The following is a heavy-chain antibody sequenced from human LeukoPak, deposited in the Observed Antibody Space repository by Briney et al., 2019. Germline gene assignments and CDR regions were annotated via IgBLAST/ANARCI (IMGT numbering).Heavy chain of an antibody. CDR2: ISSSGSTI. CDR1: GFTFSSYE. CDR3: AREGTGTPDAFDI. Sequence: GGSLRLSCAASGFTFSSYEMNWVRQAPGKGLEWVSYISSSGSTIYYADSVKGRFTISRDNAKNSLYLQMNSLRAEDTAVYYCAREGTGTPDAFDIWGQGTMVTVSS. D-gene: IGHD1-1*01. V-gene: IGHV3-48*03. J-gene: IGHJ3*02.